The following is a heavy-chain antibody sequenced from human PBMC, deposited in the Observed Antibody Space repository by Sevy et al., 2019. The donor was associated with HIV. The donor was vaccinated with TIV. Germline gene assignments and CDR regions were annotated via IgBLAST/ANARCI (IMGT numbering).Heavy chain of an antibody. CDR3: ARAYSSGWYDY. D-gene: IGHD6-19*01. J-gene: IGHJ4*02. CDR1: GFTFSSYD. V-gene: IGHV3-13*01. Sequence: GGSLRLSCAASGFTFSSYDMHWVRQATGKGLEWFSAIGTAGDTYYPGSVKGRFTISRENAKNSLYLQMNSLRVGDTAVYYCARAYSSGWYDYWGQGTLVTVSS. CDR2: IGTAGDT.